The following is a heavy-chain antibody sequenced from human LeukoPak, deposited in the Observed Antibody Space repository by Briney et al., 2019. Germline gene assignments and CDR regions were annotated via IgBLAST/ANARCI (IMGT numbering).Heavy chain of an antibody. J-gene: IGHJ3*02. CDR1: GFTLSSYA. CDR3: AKVRGDGYNPGAFDI. V-gene: IGHV3-23*01. CDR2: ISGSGGST. D-gene: IGHD5-24*01. Sequence: PGGSLRLSCAASGFTLSSYAMSWVRQAPGKGLEWVSAISGSGGSTYYADSVKGRFTISRDNSKNTLYLHMNSLRAEDTAVYYCAKVRGDGYNPGAFDIWGQGTMVTVSS.